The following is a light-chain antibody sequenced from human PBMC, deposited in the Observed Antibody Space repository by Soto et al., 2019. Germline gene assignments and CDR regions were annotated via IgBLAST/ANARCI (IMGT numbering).Light chain of an antibody. Sequence: DIPMTQSPSTLSASVGDRVTITCRASQSIDHWLAWYQQKPGKPPKLLIYKASSLETGVPPRFSGSGSGTEFTLTISSLQADDFATYYCQQYNGFSRTFGQGTKVE. J-gene: IGKJ1*01. CDR2: KAS. CDR1: QSIDHW. V-gene: IGKV1-5*03. CDR3: QQYNGFSRT.